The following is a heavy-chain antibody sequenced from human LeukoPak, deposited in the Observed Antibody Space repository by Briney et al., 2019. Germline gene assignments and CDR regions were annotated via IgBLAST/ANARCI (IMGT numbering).Heavy chain of an antibody. CDR1: GGSISSYY. V-gene: IGHV4-4*09. J-gene: IGHJ4*02. Sequence: PSETLSLTCTVSGGSISSYYWSWIRQPPGKGLEWIGYIYTSGSTNYNPSLKSRVTISVDTSKNQFSLKLSSVTAADTAVYYCARSEYYDISSPAYWGQGTLVTVSS. CDR3: ARSEYYDISSPAY. CDR2: IYTSGST. D-gene: IGHD3-9*01.